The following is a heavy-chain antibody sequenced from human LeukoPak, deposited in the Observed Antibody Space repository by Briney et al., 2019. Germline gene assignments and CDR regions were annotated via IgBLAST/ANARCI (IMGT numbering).Heavy chain of an antibody. J-gene: IGHJ4*02. D-gene: IGHD3-22*01. Sequence: SVKVSCKASGYTFTSYAISWVRQAPGQGLEWMGGIIPIFGTANYALKFQGRVTITADESTSTAYMELSSLRSEDTAVYYCARDPTDSSGYYKYYFDYWGQGTLVTVSS. CDR2: IIPIFGTA. CDR3: ARDPTDSSGYYKYYFDY. CDR1: GYTFTSYA. V-gene: IGHV1-69*13.